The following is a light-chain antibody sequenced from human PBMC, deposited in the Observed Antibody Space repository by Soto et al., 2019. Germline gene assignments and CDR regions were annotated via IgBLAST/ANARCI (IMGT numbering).Light chain of an antibody. Sequence: QSVLTQPPSASGSPGQSVTIACTGTSSDVGGYNYVSWYQQHPGKAPKLMIYEVYNRPSGVPDRFSGSKSGNTASLTVSGLQAEDEADYYCSSYAANNNLLFGGGTKVTVL. CDR1: SSDVGGYNY. V-gene: IGLV2-8*01. CDR2: EVY. CDR3: SSYAANNNLL. J-gene: IGLJ2*01.